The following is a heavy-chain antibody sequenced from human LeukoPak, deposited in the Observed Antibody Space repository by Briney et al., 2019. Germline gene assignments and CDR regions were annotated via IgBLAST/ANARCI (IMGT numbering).Heavy chain of an antibody. CDR1: GGSISSYF. J-gene: IGHJ3*01. V-gene: IGHV4-4*09. CDR3: ARGGSRVFDF. D-gene: IGHD2-2*01. CDR2: IYSSGST. Sequence: SETLSLTCTVSGGSISSYFWSWIRQPPGKELEWIGYIYSSGSTSYNPSLKSRVIISVDTSKNQFSLKLTSVTAADTAVYYCARGGSRVFDFWGRGTVVTVSS.